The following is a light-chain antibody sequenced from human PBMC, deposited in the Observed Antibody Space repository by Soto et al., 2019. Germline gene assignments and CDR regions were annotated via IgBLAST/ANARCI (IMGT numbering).Light chain of an antibody. CDR1: QSVSSY. V-gene: IGKV3-11*01. CDR3: QQRSNWPLS. J-gene: IGKJ4*01. CDR2: DAS. Sequence: EIVLTQSPATLYLSPGERATLSCRASQSVSSYLAWYQQKPGQAPRLHIYDASNRATGIPDRFSGSGSVTDFTLTIRSLEPEDFAVYYCQQRSNWPLSFGGGTMVEIK.